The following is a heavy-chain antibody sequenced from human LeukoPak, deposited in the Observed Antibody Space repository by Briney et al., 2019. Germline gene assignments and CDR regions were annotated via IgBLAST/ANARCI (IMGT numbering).Heavy chain of an antibody. J-gene: IGHJ4*02. CDR2: ISGSGGTT. Sequence: GGSLRLSCAASGFTFNTYGMSWVRQAPGKGLEWVSGISGSGGTTYYADSVKGRFAVSRDDPHNTLYLQMNSVRAEDTAVYFCARVGVDHYGSGTYYLMYYFDHWGQGALVTVSS. V-gene: IGHV3-23*01. CDR3: ARVGVDHYGSGTYYLMYYFDH. D-gene: IGHD3-10*01. CDR1: GFTFNTYG.